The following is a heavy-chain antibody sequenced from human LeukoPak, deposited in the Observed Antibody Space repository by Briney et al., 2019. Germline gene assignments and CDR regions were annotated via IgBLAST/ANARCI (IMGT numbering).Heavy chain of an antibody. CDR1: GFTFSSYA. D-gene: IGHD3-10*01. Sequence: GGSLRLSCAASGFTFSSYAMHWVRQAPGKGLEWVAVISYDGSNKYYADSVKGRFTISRDDSKNTLYLQMNSLRAEDTAVYYCARVPSSSGSYPFDYWGQGTLVTVSS. V-gene: IGHV3-30-3*01. J-gene: IGHJ4*02. CDR2: ISYDGSNK. CDR3: ARVPSSSGSYPFDY.